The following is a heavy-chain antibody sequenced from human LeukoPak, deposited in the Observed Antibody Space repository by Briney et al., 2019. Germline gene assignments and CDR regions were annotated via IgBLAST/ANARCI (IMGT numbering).Heavy chain of an antibody. D-gene: IGHD1-26*01. CDR1: GGSISSYY. CDR3: TRGGELMNF. Sequence: PSETLSLTCTVSGGSISSYYWSWIQQPPGKGLEWIGYIYYSVSTNNNPSLRRRVTMSVDKSKNHLSLRLSSVTAADTAVYYCTRGGELMNFWGQGTLVTVSS. CDR2: IYYSVST. J-gene: IGHJ4*02. V-gene: IGHV4-59*01.